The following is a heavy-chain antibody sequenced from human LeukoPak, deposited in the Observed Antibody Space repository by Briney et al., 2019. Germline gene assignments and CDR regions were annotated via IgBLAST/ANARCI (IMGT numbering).Heavy chain of an antibody. CDR1: GYSFTSYW. CDR2: IDPSDSYT. D-gene: IGHD3-10*01. CDR3: ASLFRDDVFDI. J-gene: IGHJ3*02. V-gene: IGHV5-10-1*01. Sequence: GASLKISCKGSGYSFTSYWISWVRQIPGKGLELMGRIDPSDSYTNYRPSFQGHVSISADKSISTAYLQWRSLKASDTAMYYCASLFRDDVFDIWGQGTMVTVSS.